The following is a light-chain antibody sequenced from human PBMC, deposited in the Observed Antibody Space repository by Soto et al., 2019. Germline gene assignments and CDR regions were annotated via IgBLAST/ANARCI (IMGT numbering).Light chain of an antibody. J-gene: IGKJ1*01. Sequence: AIRMTQSPSSFSASTGDRVTITCRASQGISSYLAWYQQKPGKAPKLLIYAASTLQSGVPSRFSGSGSGTDFTLTISSLQPEDFATYYCLQDYTYFTWTFGQGTKVDIK. CDR2: AAS. CDR3: LQDYTYFTWT. CDR1: QGISSY. V-gene: IGKV1-8*01.